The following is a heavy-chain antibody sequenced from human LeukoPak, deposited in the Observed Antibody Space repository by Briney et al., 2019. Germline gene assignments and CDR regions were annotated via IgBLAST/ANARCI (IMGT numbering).Heavy chain of an antibody. D-gene: IGHD6-6*01. Sequence: GGSLRLSCGASGFTVSTNYMSWVRQAPGKGLEWVSIIYSGGSTYYADSVKGRFTISRDHSKNTLYLQMNSLRAEDTAVYYCASYRYGSSFAFDIWGQGTMVTVSS. CDR1: GFTVSTNY. V-gene: IGHV3-66*01. CDR3: ASYRYGSSFAFDI. CDR2: IYSGGST. J-gene: IGHJ3*02.